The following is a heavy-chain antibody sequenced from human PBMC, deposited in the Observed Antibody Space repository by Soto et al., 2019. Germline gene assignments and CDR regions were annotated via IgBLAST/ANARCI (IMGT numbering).Heavy chain of an antibody. V-gene: IGHV4-34*01. CDR3: ARGVWFGDFYYGMDV. CDR2: INHSGST. CDR1: GGSFSGYY. Sequence: PSETLSLTCAVYGGSFSGYYWSWIRQPPGKGLEWIGEINHSGSTNYNPSLKSRVTISVDTSKNQFSLKLSSVTAADTAVYYCARGVWFGDFYYGMDVWGQGTTVTVSS. D-gene: IGHD3-10*01. J-gene: IGHJ6*02.